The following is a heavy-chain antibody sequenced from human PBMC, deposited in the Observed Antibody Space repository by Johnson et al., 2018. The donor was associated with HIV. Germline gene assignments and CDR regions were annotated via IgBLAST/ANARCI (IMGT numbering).Heavy chain of an antibody. CDR1: GFTFSSYW. CDR3: ATSLYDYDSSGFSFDAFDI. V-gene: IGHV3-30*02. J-gene: IGHJ3*02. Sequence: QVLLVESGGGLVQPGGSLRLSCAASGFTFSSYWMHWVRQAPGKGLEWVAFIRYDGSNKYYADSVKGRFTISRDNSKNTLYLQMNSLRAEDTAVYYCATSLYDYDSSGFSFDAFDIWGQGTLVTVSS. CDR2: IRYDGSNK. D-gene: IGHD3-22*01.